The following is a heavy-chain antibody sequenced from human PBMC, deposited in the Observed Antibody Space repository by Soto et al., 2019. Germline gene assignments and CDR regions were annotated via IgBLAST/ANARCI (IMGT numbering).Heavy chain of an antibody. V-gene: IGHV1-2*04. Sequence: GASVKVSCKASGYTFTGYYMHWVRQAPGQGLEWMGWINPNSGGTNYAQKFQGWVTMTRDTSISTAYMELSRLRSDDTAVYYCASGAYSSSWYDDYYGMDVWGQGTTVTVSS. CDR3: ASGAYSSSWYDDYYGMDV. J-gene: IGHJ6*02. D-gene: IGHD6-13*01. CDR1: GYTFTGYY. CDR2: INPNSGGT.